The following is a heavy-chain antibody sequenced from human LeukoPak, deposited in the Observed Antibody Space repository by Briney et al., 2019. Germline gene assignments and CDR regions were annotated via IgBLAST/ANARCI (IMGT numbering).Heavy chain of an antibody. Sequence: LSLTCAVYGGSFSGYYWSWIRQPPGKGLEWIGRSKNKDYAYSTVYAASVKGRFTFSRDDPKNSLYLQMNSLTTEDTAVYYCTRIIYYGTRGYYPDFWGQGTLVTVSS. D-gene: IGHD3-22*01. V-gene: IGHV3-72*01. CDR3: TRIIYYGTRGYYPDF. CDR1: GGSFSGYY. CDR2: SKNKDYAYST. J-gene: IGHJ4*02.